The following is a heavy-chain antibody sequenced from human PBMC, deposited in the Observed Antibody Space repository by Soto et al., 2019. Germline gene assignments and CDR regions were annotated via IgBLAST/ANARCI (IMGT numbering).Heavy chain of an antibody. V-gene: IGHV4-34*01. J-gene: IGHJ5*02. CDR2: INHSGST. CDR3: ARGVPYYYGSGASGWFDP. D-gene: IGHD3-10*01. Sequence: QVQLQQWGAGLLKPSETLSLTCAVYGGSFSGYYWSWIRQPPGKGPEWIGEINHSGSTNYNPSLKSRATIAVAXXKXQXXLKRSSVTAADTAVYYCARGVPYYYGSGASGWFDPWGQGTLVTVSS. CDR1: GGSFSGYY.